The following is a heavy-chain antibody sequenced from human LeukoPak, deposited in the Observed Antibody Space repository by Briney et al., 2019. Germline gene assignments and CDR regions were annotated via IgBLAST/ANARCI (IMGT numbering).Heavy chain of an antibody. Sequence: SETLSLTCTVSGGSISSGVYYWSWIRQHPGKGLEWIGYIYYSGSTNYNPSLKSRVTISVDTSKNQFSLKLSSVTAADTAVYYCARAKGDYYDSEPGAFDIWGQGTMVTVSS. V-gene: IGHV4-30-4*08. D-gene: IGHD3-22*01. CDR2: IYYSGST. CDR3: ARAKGDYYDSEPGAFDI. J-gene: IGHJ3*02. CDR1: GGSISSGVYY.